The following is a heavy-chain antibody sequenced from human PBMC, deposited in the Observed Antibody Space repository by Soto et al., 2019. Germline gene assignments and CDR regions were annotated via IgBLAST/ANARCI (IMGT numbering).Heavy chain of an antibody. CDR3: ARGARYCSSTSCFVWGMDV. Sequence: GSLSLSCAASGFTFSSYWMSWVRQAPGKGLEWVANIKQDGSEKYYVDSVKGRFTISRDNAKNSLYLQMNSLRAEDTAVYYCARGARYCSSTSCFVWGMDVWGQGTTVTVS. D-gene: IGHD2-2*01. CDR2: IKQDGSEK. CDR1: GFTFSSYW. V-gene: IGHV3-7*01. J-gene: IGHJ6*02.